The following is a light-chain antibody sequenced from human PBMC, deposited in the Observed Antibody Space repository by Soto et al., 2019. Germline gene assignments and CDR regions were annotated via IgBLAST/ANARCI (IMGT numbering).Light chain of an antibody. CDR3: QQYYNAPLT. V-gene: IGKV4-1*01. Sequence: DIEVTQSPASLVLSLGEKATINCKSSQSVFSSSSKRDFFAWYQHKPGRSPTLLLSWGSTRHSVVPERFSRSGSGTDFNFTIDNLQAEGVAVYYCQQYYNAPLTFGPGTKVEI. CDR2: WGS. J-gene: IGKJ3*01. CDR1: QSVFSSSSKRDF.